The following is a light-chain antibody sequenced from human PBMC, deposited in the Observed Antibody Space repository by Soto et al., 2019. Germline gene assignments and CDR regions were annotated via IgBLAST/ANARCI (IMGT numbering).Light chain of an antibody. CDR1: SSNIGAGYD. CDR2: EVS. Sequence: QSVLTQPPSVSGAPGQRVTISCTGSSSNIGAGYDVHWYQQHPGKAPKLMIYEVSNRPSGVSNRFSGSKSGNTASLTISALQSEDEADYSCSSYTSSNTLVFGSGTKGTVL. CDR3: SSYTSSNTLV. J-gene: IGLJ1*01. V-gene: IGLV2-14*01.